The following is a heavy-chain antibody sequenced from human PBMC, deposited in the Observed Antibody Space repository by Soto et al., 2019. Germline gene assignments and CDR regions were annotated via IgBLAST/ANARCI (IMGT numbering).Heavy chain of an antibody. Sequence: SETLSLTCAVYGGSFSGYYWSWIRQPPGKGLEWIGEINHSGSTNYNPSLKSRVTISVDTSKNQFSLKLSSVTAADTAVYYFARGLTTPGRTYYYYMDVWGKGTTVTVSS. V-gene: IGHV4-34*01. CDR1: GGSFSGYY. D-gene: IGHD4-17*01. CDR3: ARGLTTPGRTYYYYMDV. CDR2: INHSGST. J-gene: IGHJ6*03.